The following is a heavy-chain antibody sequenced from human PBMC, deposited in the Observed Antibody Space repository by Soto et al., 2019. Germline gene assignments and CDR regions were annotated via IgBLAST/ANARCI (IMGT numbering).Heavy chain of an antibody. Sequence: ASVKVSCKASGYTFTSYYMHWVRQAPGQGLEWMGIINPSGGSTSYAQKFQGRVTMTRDTSTSTVYMELSSLRSEDTAVYYCARAHLTQSEPIVVPAPGYWGQGTLVTVSS. D-gene: IGHD2-2*01. J-gene: IGHJ4*02. CDR3: ARAHLTQSEPIVVPAPGY. V-gene: IGHV1-46*03. CDR2: INPSGGST. CDR1: GYTFTSYY.